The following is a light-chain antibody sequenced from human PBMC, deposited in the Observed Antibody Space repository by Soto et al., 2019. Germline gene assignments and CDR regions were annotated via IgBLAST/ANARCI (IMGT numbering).Light chain of an antibody. CDR2: GAS. CDR3: LHYGSSLWT. V-gene: IGKV3-20*01. Sequence: EIVLTQSPGTLSVSPGERATLSCRASQSVSSSYLAWYQQKPGQAPRLLIYGASSRATGIPDRFSGSGSGTDFTLTISRLEPEDCAVYCCLHYGSSLWTFGQGTKVEIK. CDR1: QSVSSSY. J-gene: IGKJ1*01.